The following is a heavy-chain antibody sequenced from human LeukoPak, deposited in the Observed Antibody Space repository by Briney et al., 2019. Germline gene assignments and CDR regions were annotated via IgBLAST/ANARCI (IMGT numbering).Heavy chain of an antibody. V-gene: IGHV3-13*01. CDR1: GFTFSSYD. D-gene: IGHD4-11*01. J-gene: IGHJ3*02. CDR3: ARATYSNAFDI. Sequence: GGSLRLSCAASGFTFSSYDMHWVRQATGKGLEWVSAIGTAGDTYYPGSVKGRFTISREDAKNSLYLQMNSLRAGDTAVYYCARATYSNAFDIWGQGTMVTVSS. CDR2: IGTAGDT.